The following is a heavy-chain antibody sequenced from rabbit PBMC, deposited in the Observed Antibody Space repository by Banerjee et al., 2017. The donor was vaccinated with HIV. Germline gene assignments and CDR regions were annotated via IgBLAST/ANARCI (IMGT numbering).Heavy chain of an antibody. CDR1: GFSFNNKYV. D-gene: IGHD7-1*01. V-gene: IGHV1S45*01. CDR3: ARDRDGDAGYGSLAL. J-gene: IGHJ4*01. CDR2: IYTGSSGSP. Sequence: QEQLEESGGDLVKPEGSLTLSCTASGFSFNNKYVMCWVRQAPGKGLEWIACIYTGSSGSPYYASWAKGRFTISKTSSTTVTLQMTSLTAADTATYFCARDRDGDAGYGSLALWGQGTLVTVS.